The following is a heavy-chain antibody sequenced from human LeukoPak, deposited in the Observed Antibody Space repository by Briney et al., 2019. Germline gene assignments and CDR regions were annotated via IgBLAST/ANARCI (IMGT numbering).Heavy chain of an antibody. CDR3: ARDFFPIVDSSWYEIGY. CDR2: ISYDGYDK. D-gene: IGHD6-13*01. V-gene: IGHV3-30-3*01. CDR1: GFTFNDYA. J-gene: IGHJ4*02. Sequence: PGGSLRLSCAASGFTFNDYAMYWVRQTPGEGLEWVTLISYDGYDKSYADSVRGRFTISGDNSKNTLYLQMDSLRSEDTAVYYCARDFFPIVDSSWYEIGYWGQGTLVAVSS.